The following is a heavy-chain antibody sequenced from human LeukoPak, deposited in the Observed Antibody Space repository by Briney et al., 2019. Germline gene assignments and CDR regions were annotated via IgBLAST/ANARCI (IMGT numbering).Heavy chain of an antibody. Sequence: ASVKVSCKASGYTFTGYYMHWVRQAPGQGLEWMGWINPDNGGTNYAQKFQGRVTMTRDMSISTAYMELSRLRSDDTAVYYCARVGTIFGVVITQVDYWGQGTLVTVSS. CDR2: INPDNGGT. D-gene: IGHD3-3*01. CDR3: ARVGTIFGVVITQVDY. J-gene: IGHJ4*02. V-gene: IGHV1-2*02. CDR1: GYTFTGYY.